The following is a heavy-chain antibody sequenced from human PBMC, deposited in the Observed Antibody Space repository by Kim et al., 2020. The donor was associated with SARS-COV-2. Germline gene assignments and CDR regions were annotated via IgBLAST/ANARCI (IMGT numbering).Heavy chain of an antibody. CDR2: GGGRT. V-gene: IGHV3-66*01. CDR3: ARWVDP. Sequence: GGGRTYYADSVKDRFTISRDNSKNTLYLQMNSLRAGDTAVYYCARWVDPWGQGTLVTVSS. J-gene: IGHJ5*02.